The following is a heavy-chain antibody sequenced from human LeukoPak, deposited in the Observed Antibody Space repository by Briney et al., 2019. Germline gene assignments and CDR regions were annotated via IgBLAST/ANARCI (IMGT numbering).Heavy chain of an antibody. CDR1: GFTFSSYA. CDR2: IWYDGSNR. Sequence: PGRSLRLSCAASGFTFSSYAMHWVRQAPGKGLEWVAVIWYDGSNRYYADSVTGRFTISRDNSKTTLYLQMKSLRVEDTAVYYCARGEELWPDYWGQGTLVTVSS. J-gene: IGHJ4*02. CDR3: ARGEELWPDY. V-gene: IGHV3-33*01. D-gene: IGHD5-18*01.